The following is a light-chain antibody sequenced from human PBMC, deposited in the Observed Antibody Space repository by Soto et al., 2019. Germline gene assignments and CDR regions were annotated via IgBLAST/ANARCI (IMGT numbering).Light chain of an antibody. CDR1: SIDVGAYIF. V-gene: IGLV2-8*01. J-gene: IGLJ1*01. CDR3: SSYTSSSTYV. CDR2: DVN. Sequence: QSVLTQPPSASGSPGQSVTISCTGTSIDVGAYIFVSWYQQHPGKAPKLMVYDVNRRPPGVPDRFFGSKSGNTASLTVSGLQAEDEADYYCSSYTSSSTYVFGTGTKV.